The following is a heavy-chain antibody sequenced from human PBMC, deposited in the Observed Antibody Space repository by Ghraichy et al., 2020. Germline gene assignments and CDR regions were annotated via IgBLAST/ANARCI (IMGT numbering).Heavy chain of an antibody. J-gene: IGHJ4*02. Sequence: SGPTLVKPTQTLTLTCAFSGFSLTTGGVGVGWIRQPPGEALEWLALIYWDDDKRYNPSLRNRLTITKDTSKNQVVLTMTNMDPVDTGTYFCAHVLKAAAVNFDYWGQGTLVTVSS. CDR2: IYWDDDK. CDR3: AHVLKAAAVNFDY. CDR1: GFSLTTGGVG. V-gene: IGHV2-5*02. D-gene: IGHD6-13*01.